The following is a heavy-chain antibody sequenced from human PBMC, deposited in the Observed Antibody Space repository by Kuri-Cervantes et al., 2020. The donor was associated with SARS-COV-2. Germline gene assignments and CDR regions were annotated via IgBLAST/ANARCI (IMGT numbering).Heavy chain of an antibody. D-gene: IGHD3-3*01. CDR1: GGSFSGYY. V-gene: IGHV4-34*01. J-gene: IGHJ3*02. Sequence: SETLSLTCAVYGGSFSGYYWSWIRQPPGKGLEWIGEINHSGSTNYNPSLKSRVTISVDTSKNQFSLKLSSVTAADTAVYYCARAEEWLFGDAFDTWGQGTMVTVSS. CDR2: INHSGST. CDR3: ARAEEWLFGDAFDT.